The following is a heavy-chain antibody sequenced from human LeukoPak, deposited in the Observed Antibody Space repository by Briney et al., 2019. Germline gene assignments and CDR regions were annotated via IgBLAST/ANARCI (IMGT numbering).Heavy chain of an antibody. J-gene: IGHJ5*02. V-gene: IGHV4-59*01. CDR1: GGSISSYY. CDR2: IYYSGST. D-gene: IGHD1-1*01. CDR3: AREVGTMGWFDP. Sequence: SETLTLSCTVSGGSISSYYWSWIRQPPGKGLEWIGYIYYSGSTNYNPSLKSRVTISVDTSKNQFSLKLSSVTAADTAVYYCAREVGTMGWFDPWGQGSLATVSS.